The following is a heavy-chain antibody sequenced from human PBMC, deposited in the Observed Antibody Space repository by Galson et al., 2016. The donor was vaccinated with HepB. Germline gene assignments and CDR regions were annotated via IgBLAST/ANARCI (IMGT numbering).Heavy chain of an antibody. CDR3: AKEGTIFGAVPYGMDV. D-gene: IGHD3-3*01. V-gene: IGHV3-33*06. J-gene: IGHJ6*02. Sequence: SLRLSCAASGFSFSSYGMHWVRQAPGKGLEWVAVIWFDGSNKYYEDSVKGRFTISRDNSKNTLFLQMSSLRAEDTAVYYCAKEGTIFGAVPYGMDVWGQGTTVTVSS. CDR2: IWFDGSNK. CDR1: GFSFSSYG.